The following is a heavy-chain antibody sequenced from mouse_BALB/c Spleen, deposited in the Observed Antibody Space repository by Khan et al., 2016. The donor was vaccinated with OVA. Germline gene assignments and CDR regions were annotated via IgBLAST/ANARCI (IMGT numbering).Heavy chain of an antibody. D-gene: IGHD1-2*01. V-gene: IGHV7-3*02. CDR3: ERVDDGYGFTY. CDR2: IRKKASGYTT. Sequence: EVELVESGGGLVQPGGSLRISCATSGFTFTDYYMSWVRQPPGKALEWLGFIRKKASGYTTEYSASVMGRFTISRDNSQSILYLQMNTLRAKDSAPAYCERVDDGYGFTYWGQQTLVTVSA. CDR1: GFTFTDYY. J-gene: IGHJ3*01.